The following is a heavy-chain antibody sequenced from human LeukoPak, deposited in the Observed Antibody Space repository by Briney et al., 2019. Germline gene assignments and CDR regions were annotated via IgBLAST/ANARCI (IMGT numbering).Heavy chain of an antibody. CDR1: VFAFSNHE. J-gene: IGHJ4*02. D-gene: IGHD3-22*01. Sequence: GGSLRLSCTTSVFAFSNHEMTWVRQAPGKGLEWVSHIGRSGDKTYYADSVKGRFTISRDNSKNTVYLQMNSLRVEDAAVYYCAREWGLESSGYYYAYWGQGTLVTVSS. CDR3: AREWGLESSGYYYAY. V-gene: IGHV3-23*01. CDR2: IGRSGDKT.